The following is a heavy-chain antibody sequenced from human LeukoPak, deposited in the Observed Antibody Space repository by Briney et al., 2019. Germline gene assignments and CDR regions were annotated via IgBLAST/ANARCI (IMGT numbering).Heavy chain of an antibody. CDR1: GGSISSGDYY. D-gene: IGHD3-3*01. Sequence: PSETLSLTCTVSGGSISSGDYYWCWIRQPAGKGLEWIGRIYTSGSTNYNPSLKSRVTISVDTSKNQFSLKLSSVTAADTAVYYCARSDFWSGYCDYWGQGTLVTVSS. CDR3: ARSDFWSGYCDY. J-gene: IGHJ4*02. CDR2: IYTSGST. V-gene: IGHV4-61*02.